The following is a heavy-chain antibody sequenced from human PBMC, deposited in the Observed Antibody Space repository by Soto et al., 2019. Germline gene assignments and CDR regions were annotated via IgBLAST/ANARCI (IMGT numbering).Heavy chain of an antibody. D-gene: IGHD3-16*01. V-gene: IGHV4-34*01. CDR1: GGSFSGYY. J-gene: IGHJ6*02. Sequence: KSSETLSLTCAVYGGSFSGYYWSWIRQPPGKGLEWIGEINHSGSTNYNPSLKSRVTISVDTSKNQFSLKLSSVTAADTAVYYCARARGGLGALYYYYYGMDVWGQGTTVTVSS. CDR3: ARARGGLGALYYYYYGMDV. CDR2: INHSGST.